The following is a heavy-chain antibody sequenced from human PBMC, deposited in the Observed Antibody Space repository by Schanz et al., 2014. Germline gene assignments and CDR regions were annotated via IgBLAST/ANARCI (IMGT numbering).Heavy chain of an antibody. CDR3: AGAVATIRADAFDI. CDR1: GITFSGYS. J-gene: IGHJ3*02. D-gene: IGHD5-12*01. Sequence: EVQLVESGGGLVKPGGSLRLSCAASGITFSGYSMNWVRQTPGKGLEWVSYISGSSSTKYYADSVKGRFTISRDNAKNSLYLQMDSLRAQDAAVYDCAGAVATIRADAFDIWGQGTMVAVSS. CDR2: ISGSSSTK. V-gene: IGHV3-48*04.